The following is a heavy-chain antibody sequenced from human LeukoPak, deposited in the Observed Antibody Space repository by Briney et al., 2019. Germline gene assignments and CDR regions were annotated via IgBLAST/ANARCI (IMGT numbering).Heavy chain of an antibody. CDR1: GFTFSSYW. CDR2: INTDGSST. D-gene: IGHD2-8*01. CDR3: VRDKGVEESPEY. J-gene: IGHJ4*02. V-gene: IGHV3-74*01. Sequence: AGGSLRLSCAASGFTFSSYWMHWVRQAPGKGLVWVSRINTDGSSTSYADSVKGRFTISRDNAKNTLYLQMNSLRAEDTAMYYCVRDKGVEESPEYWGQGTLVTVSS.